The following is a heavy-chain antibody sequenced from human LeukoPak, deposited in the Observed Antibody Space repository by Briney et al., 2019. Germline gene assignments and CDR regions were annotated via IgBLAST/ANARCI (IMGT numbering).Heavy chain of an antibody. V-gene: IGHV3-74*01. CDR1: GFTLGNYW. Sequence: GGSLTLSCAASGFTLGNYWMHWVRHGPGERLVWVSSSSSVGANTHYADSVRGRFTISRYNANNILSLHMNGLRADDAAVYFCARGRATVVPRYHDYFMDVWGTGTTVIVSS. D-gene: IGHD2-15*01. CDR3: ARGRATVVPRYHDYFMDV. J-gene: IGHJ6*03. CDR2: SSSVGANT.